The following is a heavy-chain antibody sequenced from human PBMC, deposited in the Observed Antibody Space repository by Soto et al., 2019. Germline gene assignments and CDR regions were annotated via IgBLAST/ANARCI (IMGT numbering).Heavy chain of an antibody. CDR3: ARDQMCTTGTTEAFDI. CDR2: IIPIFGTA. J-gene: IGHJ3*02. CDR1: GGTFSSYA. Sequence: ASVKVSCKASGGTFSSYAISWVRQAPGQGLEWMGGIIPIFGTANYAQKFQGRVTITADESTSTAYMELSSLRSEDTAVYYCARDQMCTTGTTEAFDIWGQGTMVTVSS. D-gene: IGHD1-1*01. V-gene: IGHV1-69*13.